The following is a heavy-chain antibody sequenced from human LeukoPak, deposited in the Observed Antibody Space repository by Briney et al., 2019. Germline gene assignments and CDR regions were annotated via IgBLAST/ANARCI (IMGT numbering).Heavy chain of an antibody. Sequence: GGSLRLSCTASGFTFGDYAMSWFRQAPGKGLEWVGFIRSKAYGGTTEYAASVKGRFTISRDGSKSIAYLQMNSLKTEDTAVYYCTRDKDYDFWSGYYTYYYYYMDVWGKGTTVTVSS. CDR3: TRDKDYDFWSGYYTYYYYYMDV. V-gene: IGHV3-49*01. CDR1: GFTFGDYA. CDR2: IRSKAYGGTT. J-gene: IGHJ6*03. D-gene: IGHD3-3*01.